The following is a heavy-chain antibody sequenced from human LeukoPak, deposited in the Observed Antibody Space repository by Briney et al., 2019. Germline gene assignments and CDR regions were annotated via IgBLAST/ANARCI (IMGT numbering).Heavy chain of an antibody. J-gene: IGHJ4*02. V-gene: IGHV3-23*01. CDR3: PRKYDSSGYYDH. CDR1: GLSFSDYA. D-gene: IGHD3-22*01. CDR2: ISGGGDIA. Sequence: TGGSLRLSCVASGLSFSDYAMSWVRQAPGKGLEWVSAISGGGDIAYYADSVKGRFTISRDNYKNTLYLQMSSLRAEDTAVYYCPRKYDSSGYYDHWGQGILVSVSP.